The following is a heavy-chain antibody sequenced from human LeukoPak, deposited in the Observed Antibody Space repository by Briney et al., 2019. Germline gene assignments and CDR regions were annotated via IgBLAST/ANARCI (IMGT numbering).Heavy chain of an antibody. CDR1: GGSFSGYY. Sequence: SETLSLTCAVYGGSFSGYYWSWIRQPPGKGLEWIGEINHSGSTNYNPSLKSRVTISVDTSKNQFSLKLSSVTAADTAVYYCARAPLRSTATMFDYWGQGTLVTVSS. CDR3: ARAPLRSTATMFDY. V-gene: IGHV4-34*01. D-gene: IGHD4-17*01. J-gene: IGHJ4*02. CDR2: INHSGST.